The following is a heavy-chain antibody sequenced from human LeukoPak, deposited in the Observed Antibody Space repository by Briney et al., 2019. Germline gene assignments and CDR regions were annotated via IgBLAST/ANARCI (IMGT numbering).Heavy chain of an antibody. V-gene: IGHV3-74*01. CDR1: GFXLSRYW. D-gene: IGHD5-24*01. J-gene: IGHJ4*02. CDR2: INSDGSST. Sequence: PGGSLRLSCAASGFXLSRYWMHWVRQAPGKGLVWVSHINSDGSSTTYADSVRGRFAISTDNAKNTLYLQMNSLRAEDTAVYYCARDGDGDIDLDYWGQGTLVTVSS. CDR3: ARDGDGDIDLDY.